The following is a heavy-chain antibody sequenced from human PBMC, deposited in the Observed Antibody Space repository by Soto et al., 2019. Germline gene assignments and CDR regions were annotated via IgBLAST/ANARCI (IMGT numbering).Heavy chain of an antibody. CDR1: GYTFTSYD. CDR2: MNPNSGNT. Sequence: QVQLVQSGAEVKKPGASVKVSCKASGYTFTSYDINWVRQATGQGLEWMGWMNPNSGNTGYAQKFQGRVTMTRNTSISTAYMELSSLRSEDTAVYYCARGRRGNGSGPQRWFDPWGQGTLVTVSS. V-gene: IGHV1-8*01. J-gene: IGHJ5*02. CDR3: ARGRRGNGSGPQRWFDP. D-gene: IGHD3-10*01.